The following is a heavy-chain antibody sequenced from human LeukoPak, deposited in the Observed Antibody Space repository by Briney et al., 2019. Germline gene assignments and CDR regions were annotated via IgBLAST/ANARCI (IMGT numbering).Heavy chain of an antibody. Sequence: PSETLSLTCTVSGGSISSYYWSWIRQPPGKGLEWIGYIYYSGSTNYNPSLKSRVTISVDTSKNQFSLKLSSVTAADTAVYYCAATGTTNAFDIWGQGTMVTVSS. CDR2: IYYSGST. D-gene: IGHD1-7*01. V-gene: IGHV4-59*12. J-gene: IGHJ3*02. CDR3: AATGTTNAFDI. CDR1: GGSISSYY.